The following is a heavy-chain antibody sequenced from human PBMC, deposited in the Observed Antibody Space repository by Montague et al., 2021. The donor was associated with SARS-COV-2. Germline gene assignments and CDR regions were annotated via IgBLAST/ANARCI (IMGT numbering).Heavy chain of an antibody. J-gene: IGHJ4*02. D-gene: IGHD3-3*01. CDR3: ASQFPDFWSGIDY. CDR2: IYYSGST. Sequence: SETLSLTCTVSGGSITSGSYYWVWIRQPPGKGLVWIGNIYYSGSTYYNLSIRSRVTISVDTSKNSFSLKLVSVTAADTSVYYCASQFPDFWSGIDYWGQGTLVTVSS. CDR1: GGSITSGSYY. V-gene: IGHV4-39*07.